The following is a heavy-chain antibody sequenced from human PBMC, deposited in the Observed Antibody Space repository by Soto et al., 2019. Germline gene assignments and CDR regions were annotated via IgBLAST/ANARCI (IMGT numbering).Heavy chain of an antibody. J-gene: IGHJ4*02. V-gene: IGHV1-46*01. CDR1: GYTLTRDY. Sequence: GSSVKVSCKASGYTLTRDYIHWVRQAPGQGLEWMGIINPIVGTTSYAQKFQGRVTITADESTTTAYMELSSLRSEDTAVYYCAMAPYYHGSGSYRNNFDYWGQGTLVTVSS. D-gene: IGHD3-10*01. CDR3: AMAPYYHGSGSYRNNFDY. CDR2: INPIVGTT.